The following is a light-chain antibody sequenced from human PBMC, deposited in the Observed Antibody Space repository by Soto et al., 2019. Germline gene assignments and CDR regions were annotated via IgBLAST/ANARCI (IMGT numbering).Light chain of an antibody. CDR2: DVS. CDR3: SSYTSSSTLLYV. CDR1: SSDVGGYNY. J-gene: IGLJ1*01. V-gene: IGLV2-14*01. Sequence: QSALTQPASVSGSPGQSITISCTGTSSDVGGYNYVSWYQQHPGKAPKLMIYDVSNRPSGVSNRFSGSKSGNTAYLTISGLLAEDEADYYCSSYTSSSTLLYVFGTGTKVTVL.